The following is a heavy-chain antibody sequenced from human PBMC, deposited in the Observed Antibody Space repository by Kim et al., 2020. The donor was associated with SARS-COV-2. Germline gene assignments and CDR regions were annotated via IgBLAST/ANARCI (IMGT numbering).Heavy chain of an antibody. J-gene: IGHJ4*02. V-gene: IGHV4-59*08. Sequence: SETLSLTCTVSGGSISHYFWSWIRQPPGKGLEWIGFIYYSESTNYNPSLKRRVTISVDASKNQFSLKLSSVTAADTAVYYCARQSCSSTSCYSFDYWGQGTLVTGYS. CDR3: ARQSCSSTSCYSFDY. CDR1: GGSISHYF. CDR2: IYYSEST. D-gene: IGHD2-2*01.